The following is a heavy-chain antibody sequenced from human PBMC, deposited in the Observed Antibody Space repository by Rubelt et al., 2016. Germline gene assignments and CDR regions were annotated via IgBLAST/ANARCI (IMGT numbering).Heavy chain of an antibody. D-gene: IGHD6-6*01. CDR3: ARHSAARFH. CDR1: GGSISSGGYY. CDR2: IFYRGVT. Sequence: QVQLQESGPGLVKPSQTLSLTCTVSGGSISSGGYYWSWIRQHPGKGLEWIGYIFYRGVTSYNPPLKSRVTISVETAKNQFSLKLGSVTAADTAVYYCARHSAARFHWGQGTLVTVSS. V-gene: IGHV4-31*03. J-gene: IGHJ4*02.